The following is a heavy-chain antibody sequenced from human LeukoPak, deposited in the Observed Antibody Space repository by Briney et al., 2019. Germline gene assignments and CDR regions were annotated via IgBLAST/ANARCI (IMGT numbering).Heavy chain of an antibody. D-gene: IGHD6-19*01. Sequence: GGSLRLSCAASGFTFSTYAMHWVRQAPGKGLEWVAVISYDGSNKYYADSVKGRFTISRDNSKNSLYLQMNSLRPEDMAVYYCARDKYSSGWYDAFDIWGQGTMVTVSS. CDR2: ISYDGSNK. CDR3: ARDKYSSGWYDAFDI. CDR1: GFTFSTYA. V-gene: IGHV3-30*04. J-gene: IGHJ3*02.